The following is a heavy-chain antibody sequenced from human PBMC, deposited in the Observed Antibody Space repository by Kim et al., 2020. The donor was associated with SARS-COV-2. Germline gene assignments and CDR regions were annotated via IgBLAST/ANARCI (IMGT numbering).Heavy chain of an antibody. V-gene: IGHV4-34*01. CDR3: ARVRLGATGGFDY. Sequence: YNPSLKSRVTISVDTSKTQFSLKLSSVTAADTAVYYCARVRLGATGGFDYWGQGTLVTVSS. D-gene: IGHD1-26*01. J-gene: IGHJ4*02.